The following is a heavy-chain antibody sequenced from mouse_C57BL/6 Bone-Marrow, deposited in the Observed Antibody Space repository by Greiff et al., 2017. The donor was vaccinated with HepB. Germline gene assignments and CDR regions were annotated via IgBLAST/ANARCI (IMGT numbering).Heavy chain of an antibody. CDR1: GYTFTSYW. Sequence: VQLQQPGAELVKPGASVKVSCKASGYTFTSYWMHWVKQRPGQGLEWIGRIHPSDSDNNYNQKFKGKATLTVDKSSSTAYMQLSSLTSEDSAVYYCAISVYDGYSPFAYWGQGTLVTVSA. CDR3: AISVYDGYSPFAY. V-gene: IGHV1-74*01. J-gene: IGHJ3*01. D-gene: IGHD2-3*01. CDR2: IHPSDSDN.